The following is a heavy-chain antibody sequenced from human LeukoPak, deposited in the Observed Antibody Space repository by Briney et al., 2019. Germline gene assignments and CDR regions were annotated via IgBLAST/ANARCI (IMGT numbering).Heavy chain of an antibody. D-gene: IGHD2-21*02. CDR3: AKHRRSSLVTTYFDA. V-gene: IGHV3-23*01. CDR1: GFTFSTLA. Sequence: GSLRLSCAGSGFTFSTLAMSWVRQAPGKGLEWVSSINSRGDDTDYADSVKGRFTISRDNSKNTLYLQLNSLRLNDTAIFYCAKHRRSSLVTTYFDAWGQGILVAVSS. J-gene: IGHJ4*02. CDR2: INSRGDDT.